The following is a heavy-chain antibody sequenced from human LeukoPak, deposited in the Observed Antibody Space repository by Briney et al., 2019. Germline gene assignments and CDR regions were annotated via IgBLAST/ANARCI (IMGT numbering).Heavy chain of an antibody. CDR2: ISSGSTI. J-gene: IGHJ4*02. Sequence: GGSLRLSCAASGFTFSDYYMSWIRQAPGKGLEWVSYISSGSTIYDADSVKGRFTISRDNAKNSLYLQMNSLRAEDTAVYYCARESIAVAGAPFDYWGQGTLVAVSS. CDR3: ARESIAVAGAPFDY. D-gene: IGHD6-19*01. CDR1: GFTFSDYY. V-gene: IGHV3-69-1*02.